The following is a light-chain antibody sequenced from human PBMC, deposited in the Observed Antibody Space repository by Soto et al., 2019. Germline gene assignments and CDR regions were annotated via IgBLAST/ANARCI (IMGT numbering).Light chain of an antibody. J-gene: IGKJ1*01. CDR1: QSVSSN. CDR3: QQYKNGWT. V-gene: IGKV3-15*01. Sequence: EIVMTQSPATLSVSPGERATLSCRASQSVSSNLAWYQQKPGQAPRLLIYGASTRATGIPAKFSGGGSGTEFTLTISILQSEDFAIYYCQQYKNGWTFGQGTKVDIK. CDR2: GAS.